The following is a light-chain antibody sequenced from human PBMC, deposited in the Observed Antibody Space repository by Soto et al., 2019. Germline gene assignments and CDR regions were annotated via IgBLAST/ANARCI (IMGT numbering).Light chain of an antibody. J-gene: IGKJ4*01. CDR3: QERGRWPRAT. V-gene: IGKV3-15*01. CDR1: QYVSSN. CDR2: GAS. Sequence: EIVMMQSPATLSVSPGERATLSCRASQYVSSNLAWYQQKPGQAPRLLIYGASTRATGIPARFSGSGSGTDFTLTISSLEPEDIAVYYCQERGRWPRATFGGGTKVEMK.